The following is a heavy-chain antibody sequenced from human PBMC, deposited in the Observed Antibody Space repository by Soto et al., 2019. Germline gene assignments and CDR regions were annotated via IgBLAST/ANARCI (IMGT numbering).Heavy chain of an antibody. D-gene: IGHD3-22*01. V-gene: IGHV1-69*06. Sequence: QVQLVQSGAEVRKPGSSVKVSCKASGGTFSRHAISWVRQAPGQGLEWMGGIIPIFGTANHAQKFQGRVTIIADKSTSTVYMELSSLRSEDTAMYYCARGWGYDSNDYYYAYWGQGTLVIVSS. J-gene: IGHJ4*02. CDR1: GGTFSRHA. CDR3: ARGWGYDSNDYYYAY. CDR2: IIPIFGTA.